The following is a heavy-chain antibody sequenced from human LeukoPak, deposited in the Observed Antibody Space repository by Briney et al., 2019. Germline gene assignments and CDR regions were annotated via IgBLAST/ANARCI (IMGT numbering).Heavy chain of an antibody. J-gene: IGHJ4*02. Sequence: GGSLRLSCAASGFTFSSYGMSWVRQAPGKGLEWVSSISSSSSYIYYADSVKGRFTISRDNAKNSLYLQMNSLRAEDTAVYYCARSWGSYYLVDYWGQGTLVTVSP. V-gene: IGHV3-21*01. CDR3: ARSWGSYYLVDY. D-gene: IGHD1-26*01. CDR1: GFTFSSYG. CDR2: ISSSSSYI.